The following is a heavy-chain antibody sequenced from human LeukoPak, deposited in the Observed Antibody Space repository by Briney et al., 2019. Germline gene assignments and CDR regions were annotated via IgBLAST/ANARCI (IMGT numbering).Heavy chain of an antibody. CDR1: GFTFSSYR. V-gene: IGHV3-48*01. CDR2: ISSSSSTI. D-gene: IGHD1-26*01. J-gene: IGHJ4*02. CDR3: AKDRGGSYYYFDY. Sequence: SGGSLRLSCAASGFTFSSYRMTWVGQAPGKGLEWVSYISSSSSTIYYADSVKGRFTISRDNSKNTLYLQMNSLRAEDTAVYYCAKDRGGSYYYFDYWGQGTLVTVSS.